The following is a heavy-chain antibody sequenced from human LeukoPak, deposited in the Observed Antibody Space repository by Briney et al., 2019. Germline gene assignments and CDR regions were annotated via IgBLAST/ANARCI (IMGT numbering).Heavy chain of an antibody. CDR1: GFTVSSNY. Sequence: PGGSLRLSCAASGFTVSSNYMSWVRQAPGKGLEWVAVISYDGSNKYYADSVQGRFTISRDNSKNTLYLQMNSLRAEDTAVYYCARDGNRLTKRGLDFDYWGQGTLVTVSS. CDR2: ISYDGSNK. J-gene: IGHJ4*02. CDR3: ARDGNRLTKRGLDFDY. D-gene: IGHD1-14*01. V-gene: IGHV3-30*01.